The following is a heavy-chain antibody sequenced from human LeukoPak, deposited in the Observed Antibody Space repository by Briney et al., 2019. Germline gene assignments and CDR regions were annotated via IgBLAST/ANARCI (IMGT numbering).Heavy chain of an antibody. CDR2: IIPIFGIA. CDR3: ARGRESSGWFLGAYYFDY. D-gene: IGHD6-19*01. Sequence: GASVKVSCKASGGTFSSYAISWVRQAPGQGLEWMGRIIPIFGIANYAQKSQGRVTITADKSTSTAYMELSSLRSEDTAVYYCARGRESSGWFLGAYYFDYWGQGTLVTVSS. V-gene: IGHV1-69*04. CDR1: GGTFSSYA. J-gene: IGHJ4*02.